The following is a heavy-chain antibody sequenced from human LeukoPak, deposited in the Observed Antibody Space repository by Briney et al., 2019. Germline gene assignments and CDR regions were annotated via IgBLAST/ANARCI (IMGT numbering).Heavy chain of an antibody. CDR2: IRYDGSNK. CDR1: GFTFSSYG. Sequence: GGSLRLSCAASGFTFSSYGMHWVRQAPGKGLEWVAFIRYDGSNKYYADSVKGRFTISRDNSKNTLYLQMNSLRAEDTAVYYCAKDVWELPHGYFDLWGRGTLVTVSS. V-gene: IGHV3-30*02. CDR3: AKDVWELPHGYFDL. J-gene: IGHJ2*01. D-gene: IGHD1-26*01.